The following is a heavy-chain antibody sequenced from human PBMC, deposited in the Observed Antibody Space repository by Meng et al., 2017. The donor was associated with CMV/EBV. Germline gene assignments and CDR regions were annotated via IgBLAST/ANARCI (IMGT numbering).Heavy chain of an antibody. Sequence: GGSLRLSCAASGFTFSSYAIHWVRQAPGKGLEWVSSISSSSSYIYYADSVKGRFTISRDNAKNSLYLQMNSLRAEDTAVYYCARDLELRPWFDPWGQGTLVTVSS. D-gene: IGHD1-7*01. V-gene: IGHV3-21*01. CDR2: ISSSSSYI. CDR3: ARDLELRPWFDP. CDR1: GFTFSSYA. J-gene: IGHJ5*02.